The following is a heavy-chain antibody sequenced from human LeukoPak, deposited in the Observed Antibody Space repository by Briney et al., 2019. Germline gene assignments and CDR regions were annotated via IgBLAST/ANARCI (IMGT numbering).Heavy chain of an antibody. CDR2: IYTSGST. V-gene: IGHV4-61*02. CDR1: GGSISSGSYY. J-gene: IGHJ5*02. CDR3: ARRQCYDSSGSLNWFDP. D-gene: IGHD3-22*01. Sequence: SETLSLTCTVSGGSISSGSYYWSWIRQPAGKGLEWIGRIYTSGSTNYNPSLKSRVTISVDTSKNQFSLKLSSVTAADTAVYYCARRQCYDSSGSLNWFDPWGQGTLVTVSS.